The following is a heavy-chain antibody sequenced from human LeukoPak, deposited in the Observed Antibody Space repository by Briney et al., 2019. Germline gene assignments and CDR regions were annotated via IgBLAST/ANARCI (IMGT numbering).Heavy chain of an antibody. D-gene: IGHD5-18*01. CDR3: ARHNGYSYGRLDY. Sequence: PGESLRLSCAASGFTFSDYSMNWVRQAPGKGLEWVSSISSSSSYIFYADSVRGRFSISRDNAKNSLYLQMNSLRAEDTAVYYCARHNGYSYGRLDYWGQGTLVTVSS. CDR2: ISSSSSYI. J-gene: IGHJ4*02. CDR1: GFTFSDYS. V-gene: IGHV3-21*01.